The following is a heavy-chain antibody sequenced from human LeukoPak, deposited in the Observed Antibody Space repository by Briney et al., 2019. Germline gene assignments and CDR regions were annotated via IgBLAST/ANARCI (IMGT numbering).Heavy chain of an antibody. D-gene: IGHD1-1*01. Sequence: SVKVSCKASGYTFTSYDINWVRQAPGQGLEWMGGIIPIFGTANYAQKFQGRVTITADESTSTAYMELSSLRSEDTAVYYCARWRTVQLERQYYFDYWGQGTLVTVSS. J-gene: IGHJ4*02. CDR2: IIPIFGTA. CDR1: GYTFTSYD. CDR3: ARWRTVQLERQYYFDY. V-gene: IGHV1-69*13.